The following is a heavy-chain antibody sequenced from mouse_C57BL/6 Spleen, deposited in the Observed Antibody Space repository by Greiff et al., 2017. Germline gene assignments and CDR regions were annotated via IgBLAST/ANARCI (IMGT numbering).Heavy chain of an antibody. D-gene: IGHD1-1*01. CDR3: ARSYYYGSSYYYAMDY. Sequence: VQLQQSGPELVKPGDSVKISCKASGYSFTGYFMNWVMQSHGKSLEWIGRINPYNGDTFYNQKFKGKATLTVDKSSSTAHMERRSLTSEDSAVYYCARSYYYGSSYYYAMDYWGQGTSVTVSS. J-gene: IGHJ4*01. CDR1: GYSFTGYF. CDR2: INPYNGDT. V-gene: IGHV1-20*01.